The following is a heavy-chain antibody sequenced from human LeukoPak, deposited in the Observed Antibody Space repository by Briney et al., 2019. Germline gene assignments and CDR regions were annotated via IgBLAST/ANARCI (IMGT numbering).Heavy chain of an antibody. J-gene: IGHJ4*02. Sequence: PGGSLRLSCAASGFTFSSYSMNWARQAPGKGLEWVSSISSSSSYIYYADSVKGRFTISRDNAKNSLYLQMNSLRAEDTAVYYCVPYPVYYFDYWGQGTLVTVSS. V-gene: IGHV3-21*01. CDR2: ISSSSSYI. CDR3: VPYPVYYFDY. CDR1: GFTFSSYS.